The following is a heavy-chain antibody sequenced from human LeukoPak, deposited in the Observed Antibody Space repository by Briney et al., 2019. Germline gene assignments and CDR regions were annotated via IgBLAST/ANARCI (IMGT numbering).Heavy chain of an antibody. CDR2: IYYSGST. V-gene: IGHV4-39*01. CDR3: ASRNDILTGYVFDF. Sequence: SETLSLTCTVSGGSVSSSIYSWGWIRQPPGKGLEWIGSIYYSGSTSYNPSLKSRVTISVDTSKNQFSLKLTSVTAADTAVYYCASRNDILTGYVFDFWGQGTLVTVSS. CDR1: GGSVSSSIYS. D-gene: IGHD3-9*01. J-gene: IGHJ4*02.